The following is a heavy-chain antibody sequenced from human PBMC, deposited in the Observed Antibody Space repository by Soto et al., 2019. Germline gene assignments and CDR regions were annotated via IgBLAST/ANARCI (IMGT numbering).Heavy chain of an antibody. Sequence: LRLSCSASGFTFSSYSMNWVRQAPGKGLEWVSSISSSSSYIYYADSVKGRFTISRDNAKNSLYLQMNSLRAEDTAVYYCAREKSTGAVLWGQGTLVTVS. V-gene: IGHV3-21*01. CDR2: ISSSSSYI. CDR3: AREKSTGAVL. D-gene: IGHD2-8*02. J-gene: IGHJ4*02. CDR1: GFTFSSYS.